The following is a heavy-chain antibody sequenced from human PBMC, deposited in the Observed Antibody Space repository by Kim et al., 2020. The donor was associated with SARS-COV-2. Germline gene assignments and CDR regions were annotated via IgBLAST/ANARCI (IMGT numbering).Heavy chain of an antibody. Sequence: GGSLRLSCEVSGFTFSSYAMSWVRQAPGEGLEWVSGISGSGGTTYIGSEKARFTISRDNLKNTLYLQMNSLRADDTAVYYCARGSNPADYWGPGTLVTVSS. CDR3: ARGSNPADY. J-gene: IGHJ4*02. CDR1: GFTFSSYA. D-gene: IGHD3-10*01. CDR2: ISGSGGTT. V-gene: IGHV3-23*01.